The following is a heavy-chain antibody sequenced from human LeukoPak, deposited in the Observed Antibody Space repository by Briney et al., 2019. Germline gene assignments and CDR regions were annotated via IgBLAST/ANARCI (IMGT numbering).Heavy chain of an antibody. Sequence: PSETLSLTCTVSGGSISSSSYYWGWIRQPPGKGLEWIGSIYYSGSTYYNPSLKSRVTISVDTSKNQFSLKLSSVTAADTAVYYCAKNVVRGVPNTPVDYWGQGTLVTVSS. CDR1: GGSISSSSYY. J-gene: IGHJ4*02. D-gene: IGHD3-10*01. CDR2: IYYSGST. V-gene: IGHV4-39*07. CDR3: AKNVVRGVPNTPVDY.